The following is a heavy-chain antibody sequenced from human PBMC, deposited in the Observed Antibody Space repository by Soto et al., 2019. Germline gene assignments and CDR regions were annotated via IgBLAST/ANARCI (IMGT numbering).Heavy chain of an antibody. CDR2: ISAYNGNT. CDR3: AGGAAGGLFGY. J-gene: IGHJ4*02. D-gene: IGHD3-16*01. Sequence: QVQLVQSGAEVKKPGASVKVSCKASGYTFTSYGISWVRQAPGQGLEWMGWISAYNGNTKYAQKLQGRVPMTTDASTSTAYMGLRRLKSDDTAVYYWAGGAAGGLFGYWGQGTLVTVSS. V-gene: IGHV1-18*01. CDR1: GYTFTSYG.